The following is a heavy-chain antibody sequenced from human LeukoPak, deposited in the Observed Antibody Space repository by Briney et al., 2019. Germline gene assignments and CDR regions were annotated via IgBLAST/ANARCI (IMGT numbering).Heavy chain of an antibody. CDR1: GFSFRSYA. D-gene: IGHD3-10*01. Sequence: GGSLRLSCVASGFSFRSYAMHWVRQAPGRGLEWLAFISYDARDEYYADSVEGRFTISRDNAKNTLYLQMNSLRAEDTAVYYCARVGIGSYHFDSWGQGTLVTVSS. J-gene: IGHJ4*02. CDR3: ARVGIGSYHFDS. V-gene: IGHV3-30*04. CDR2: ISYDARDE.